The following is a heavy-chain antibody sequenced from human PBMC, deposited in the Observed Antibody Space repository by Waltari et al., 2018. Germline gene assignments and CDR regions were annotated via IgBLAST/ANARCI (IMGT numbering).Heavy chain of an antibody. J-gene: IGHJ4*02. Sequence: QVQLVQSGAEVKKPGSSVKVSCKASGGTFSSYAISWVRQSPGQGLEWMGGIIPIFGTANYAQKFQGRVTITADESTSTAYMELSSLRSEDTAVYYCARDLVSGYDQGYFDYWGQGTLVTVSS. D-gene: IGHD5-12*01. V-gene: IGHV1-69*01. CDR1: GGTFSSYA. CDR3: ARDLVSGYDQGYFDY. CDR2: IIPIFGTA.